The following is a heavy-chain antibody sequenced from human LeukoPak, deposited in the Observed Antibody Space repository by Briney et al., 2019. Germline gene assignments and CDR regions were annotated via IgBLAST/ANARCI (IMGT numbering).Heavy chain of an antibody. V-gene: IGHV4-4*07. J-gene: IGHJ4*02. CDR2: IYSSGST. Sequence: SETLSLTCTVSGASISAFHWTWFRQPAGKGLEWIGLIYSSGSTLFNPSLKSRVAVSVDLTKNQLSLKLTSVTAADTAMYYCARKDGDYWGRGTLVTVSS. CDR3: ARKDGDY. CDR1: GASISAFH.